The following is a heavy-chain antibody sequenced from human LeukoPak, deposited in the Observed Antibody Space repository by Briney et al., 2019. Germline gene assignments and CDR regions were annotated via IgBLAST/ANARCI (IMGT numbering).Heavy chain of an antibody. CDR3: ARLIAVACTLDY. D-gene: IGHD6-19*01. CDR1: GFTFSSYG. J-gene: IGHJ4*02. Sequence: GGSLRLSCAASGFTFSSYGMLWVRQAPGKGLEWVAVIWYDGSNKYYADSVKGRFTISRDNSKNTLYLQMNSLRAEDTAVYYCARLIAVACTLDYWGQGTLVTVSS. CDR2: IWYDGSNK. V-gene: IGHV3-33*01.